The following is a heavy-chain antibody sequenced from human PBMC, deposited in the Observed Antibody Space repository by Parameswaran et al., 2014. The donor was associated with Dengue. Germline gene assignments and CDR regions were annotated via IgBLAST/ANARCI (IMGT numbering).Heavy chain of an antibody. J-gene: IGHJ6*03. V-gene: IGHV3-21*01. Sequence: KWIRQPPGKGLEWVSSISSSSTYIYYADSVKGRFTISRDNAKNSLYLQMNSLRAEDTAVYYCASFTHMDVWGKGTTVTVSS. CDR3: ASFTHMDV. CDR2: ISSSSTYI.